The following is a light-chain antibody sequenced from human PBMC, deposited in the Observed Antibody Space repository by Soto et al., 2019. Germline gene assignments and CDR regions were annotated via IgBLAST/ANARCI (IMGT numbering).Light chain of an antibody. J-gene: IGKJ1*01. Sequence: DIQMTQSPSTLSASVGDRVIITCRASQSISSWLAWYQQKPGKVPNLLIYDASNLESGVPLRFSGSGSGTDFTLTISRLEPEDVAVYYCQQYGSSPWAFGQGTKVDI. CDR3: QQYGSSPWA. V-gene: IGKV1-5*01. CDR2: DAS. CDR1: QSISSW.